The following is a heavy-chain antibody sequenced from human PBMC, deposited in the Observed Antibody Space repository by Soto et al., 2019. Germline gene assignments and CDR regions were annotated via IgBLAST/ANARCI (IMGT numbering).Heavy chain of an antibody. CDR2: VYYTGST. CDR1: GGSISGSY. J-gene: IGHJ4*02. V-gene: IGHV4-59*01. D-gene: IGHD6-19*01. Sequence: SETLSLTCSVSGGSISGSYWSWIRQPPGKGLEWLGYVYYTGSTNYSPSLRSRVSISVDTSKNEFSLRLSSVTAADTAVYFCARSVAVPGAHIDYWGQGTQVTVSS. CDR3: ARSVAVPGAHIDY.